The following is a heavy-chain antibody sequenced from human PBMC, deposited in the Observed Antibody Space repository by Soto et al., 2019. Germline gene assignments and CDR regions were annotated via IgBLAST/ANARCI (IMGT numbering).Heavy chain of an antibody. D-gene: IGHD3-16*01. Sequence: GGSLRLSCEAYGFTFSSYWMGWVRQAPGKGLEWVANINRDGSERYYVDSVKGRFTISRDNAKNSVYLQMNSLRAEDSAVYYCARDPISGDGYVCDSWGQGALVTVSS. V-gene: IGHV3-7*01. CDR1: GFTFSSYW. J-gene: IGHJ5*01. CDR2: INRDGSER. CDR3: ARDPISGDGYVCDS.